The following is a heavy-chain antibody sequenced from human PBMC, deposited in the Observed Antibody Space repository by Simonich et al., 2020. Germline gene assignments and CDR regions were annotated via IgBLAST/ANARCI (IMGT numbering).Heavy chain of an antibody. CDR3: ARGRLTGDKGAFDI. CDR1: GYTFTGYY. V-gene: IGHV1-2*02. J-gene: IGHJ3*02. Sequence: QVQLVQSGAEVKKPGASVKVSCKASGYTFTGYYMHWVRQAPGQGLECMGVINPKSGGTNYAQKFQGRVTMTRDTSISTAYMELSRLRSDDTAVYYCARGRLTGDKGAFDIWGQGTMVTVSS. D-gene: IGHD7-27*01. CDR2: INPKSGGT.